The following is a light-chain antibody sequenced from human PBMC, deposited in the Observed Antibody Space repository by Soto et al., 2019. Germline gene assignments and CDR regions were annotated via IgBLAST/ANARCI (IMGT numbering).Light chain of an antibody. CDR1: SSNIGARYD. CDR3: QSYDSSLNRV. Sequence: QAVVTQPPSVSGAPGQRITISCTGSSSNIGARYDVHWYRQLLGAAPKLLLYGDNYRPSGVPDRFSASKSGTSASLAITGLQADDEADYYCQSYDSSLNRVFGTGTKLTVL. V-gene: IGLV1-40*01. CDR2: GDN. J-gene: IGLJ1*01.